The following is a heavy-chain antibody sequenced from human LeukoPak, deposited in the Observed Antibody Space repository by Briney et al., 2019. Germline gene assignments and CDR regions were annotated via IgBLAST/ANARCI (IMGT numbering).Heavy chain of an antibody. CDR2: INPNSGGT. CDR1: GYTFTGYY. V-gene: IGHV1-2*02. J-gene: IGHJ4*02. Sequence: ASVKVSCKASGYTFTGYYMHWVRQAPGQGLEWMGWINPNSGGTNYAQKFQGRVTMTRDTSISTAYMELSRLRSDDTAVYYCARYPLASIAARDFDYWGQGTLVTVSS. CDR3: ARYPLASIAARDFDY. D-gene: IGHD6-6*01.